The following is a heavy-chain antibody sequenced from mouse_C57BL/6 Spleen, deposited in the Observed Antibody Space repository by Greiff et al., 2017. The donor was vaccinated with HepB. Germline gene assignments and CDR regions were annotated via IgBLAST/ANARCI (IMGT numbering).Heavy chain of an antibody. CDR2: IWRGGST. J-gene: IGHJ4*01. D-gene: IGHD2-5*01. Sequence: QVQLQQSGPGLVQPSQSLSITCTVSGFSLTSYGVHWVRQSPGKGLEWLGVIWRGGSTDYNAAFMSRLSITKDNSKSQVFFKMNSLQADDTAIYYCAKKGNSNYGYYAMDYWGQGTSVTVSS. CDR1: GFSLTSYG. V-gene: IGHV2-5*01. CDR3: AKKGNSNYGYYAMDY.